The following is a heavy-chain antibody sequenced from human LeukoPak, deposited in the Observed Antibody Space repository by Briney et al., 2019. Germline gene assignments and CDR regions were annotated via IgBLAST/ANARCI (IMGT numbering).Heavy chain of an antibody. D-gene: IGHD6-6*01. V-gene: IGHV5-51*01. CDR3: AREGRSSSPMDY. CDR2: IYPGDSDT. CDR1: GYSFNTYW. Sequence: DSLKISCKGSGYSFNTYWIGWVRQMPGKGLEWMGIIYPGDSDTRYSPSFQGQVTISADKSLSTAYLQWGSLKASDTAMYYCAREGRSSSPMDYWGQGTLVTVSS. J-gene: IGHJ4*02.